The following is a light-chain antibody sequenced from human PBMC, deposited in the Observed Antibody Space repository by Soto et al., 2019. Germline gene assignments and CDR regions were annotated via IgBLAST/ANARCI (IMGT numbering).Light chain of an antibody. CDR3: HQYDNWPLT. J-gene: IGKJ1*01. CDR2: GAS. V-gene: IGKV3-15*01. CDR1: QSVSSN. Sequence: ILIPQPPATLSVYRGERATLSCRASQSVSSNLAWYQQKPGQAPRLLIYGASTRATGIPARFSGSGSGTEFTLTISSLQSEDFAVYYCHQYDNWPLTFGQGTKVAIK.